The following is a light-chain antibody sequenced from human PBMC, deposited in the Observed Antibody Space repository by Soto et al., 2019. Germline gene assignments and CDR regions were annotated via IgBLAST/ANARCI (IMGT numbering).Light chain of an antibody. CDR3: LQYGSYPLT. V-gene: IGKV1-17*03. CDR1: QGIRSH. J-gene: IGKJ4*01. CDR2: GAS. Sequence: DIHMTQSPSAMSASVGDRVTITCRASQGIRSHLAWFQQKPGKVPKRLIYGASILQSGVPSMFSGSGSGTEFTLTISSLPPEDVASYFCLQYGSYPLTFGGGAKVEIK.